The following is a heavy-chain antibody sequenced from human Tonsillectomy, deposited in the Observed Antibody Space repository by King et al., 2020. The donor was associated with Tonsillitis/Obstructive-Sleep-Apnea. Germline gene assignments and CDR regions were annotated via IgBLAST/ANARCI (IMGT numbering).Heavy chain of an antibody. V-gene: IGHV3-20*04. Sequence: VQLVESGGGVVRPGGSLRLSCAASGFTFDDYGMSWVRQAPGKGLEWVSGINWNGGSPGYADSVKGRFTISRDNAKNSLYLQMNSLRAEDTALYYCARDGDRITGTISYWSGNFDYWGQGTLVTVSS. J-gene: IGHJ4*02. CDR1: GFTFDDYG. CDR3: ARDGDRITGTISYWSGNFDY. D-gene: IGHD1-7*01. CDR2: INWNGGSP.